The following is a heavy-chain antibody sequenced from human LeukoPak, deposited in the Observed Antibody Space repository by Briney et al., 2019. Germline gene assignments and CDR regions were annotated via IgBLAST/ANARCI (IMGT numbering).Heavy chain of an antibody. Sequence: GGSLRLSCAASGFXFSNYAISWVRQAPGKGLEWVSVISGSGNSTYCADSVKGRFTISRDNSKNTLYLQMNSLRVEDTAVYYCAKRRPVIRASFDYWGQGTLVTVSS. CDR2: ISGSGNST. CDR3: AKRRPVIRASFDY. CDR1: GFXFSNYA. J-gene: IGHJ4*02. V-gene: IGHV3-23*01. D-gene: IGHD3-9*01.